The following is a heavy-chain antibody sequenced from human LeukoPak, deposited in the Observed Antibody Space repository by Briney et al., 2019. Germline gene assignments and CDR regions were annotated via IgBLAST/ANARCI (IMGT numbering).Heavy chain of an antibody. CDR3: ARDVDTSSHSSQLDP. Sequence: GGSLRLSCATAGFTFSTFGIHRVRQTPGKGLEWAAAIQSDGSKQYYGDSVKGRFTISRDSSKNTVYLQMNSLRDEDTAVYYCARDVDTSSHSSQLDPWGQGTLVTVSS. V-gene: IGHV3-33*01. D-gene: IGHD5-18*01. J-gene: IGHJ5*02. CDR2: IQSDGSKQ. CDR1: GFTFSTFG.